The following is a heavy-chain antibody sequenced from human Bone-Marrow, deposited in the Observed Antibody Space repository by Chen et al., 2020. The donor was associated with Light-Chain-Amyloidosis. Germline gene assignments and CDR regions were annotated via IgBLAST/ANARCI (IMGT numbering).Heavy chain of an antibody. D-gene: IGHD5-12*01. Sequence: LESGGGLIQPGGSLRLSCAASGFTFSSYEMNWVRQAPGKGLEWVSYISSSGSTIYYADSVKGRFTISRDNAKNSLYLQMNSLRAEDTAVYYCATTKGRWLPSYWGQGTLVTVSS. CDR1: GFTFSSYE. V-gene: IGHV3-48*03. J-gene: IGHJ4*02. CDR3: ATTKGRWLPSY. CDR2: ISSSGSTI.